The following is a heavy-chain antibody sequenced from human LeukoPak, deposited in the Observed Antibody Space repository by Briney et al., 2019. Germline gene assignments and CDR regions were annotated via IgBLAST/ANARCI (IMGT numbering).Heavy chain of an antibody. V-gene: IGHV3-11*04. J-gene: IGHJ4*02. CDR3: GARKRIAASYFDY. CDR1: GFTFSDYY. CDR2: ISSSGSTI. Sequence: GGALRLSCAASGFTFSDYYMSWIRQAPGKGLEWVSYISSSGSTIYYADSVKGRFTISRDNAKNSLYLQMNSLRAEDTAVYYCGARKRIAASYFDYWGQGTLVTVSS. D-gene: IGHD6-6*01.